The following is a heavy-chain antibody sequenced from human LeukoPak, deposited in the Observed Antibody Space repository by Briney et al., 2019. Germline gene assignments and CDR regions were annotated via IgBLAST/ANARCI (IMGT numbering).Heavy chain of an antibody. CDR1: GFSFTNAW. CDR2: IKSKTDGGAA. Sequence: GGSLRLSCAASGFSFTNAWMSWARQPPGEGLEWVGRIKSKTDGGAADYAAPVKGRFSISRDDSKNTLYLQMNSLKTEDTAVYYCTTDPGDYEDYWGQGTLVTVSS. CDR3: TTDPGDYEDY. J-gene: IGHJ4*02. V-gene: IGHV3-15*01. D-gene: IGHD4-17*01.